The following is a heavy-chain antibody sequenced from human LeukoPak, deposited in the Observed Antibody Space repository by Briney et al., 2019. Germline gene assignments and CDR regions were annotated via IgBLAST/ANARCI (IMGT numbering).Heavy chain of an antibody. J-gene: IGHJ6*03. D-gene: IGHD4-11*01. CDR1: GYTFTSYG. CDR3: ARTVYYYYMDV. Sequence: ASVKVSCKASGYTFTSYGISWVRQAPGQGLEWMGWISAYNGNTNYAQKFQGRVTITADESTSTAYMELSSLRSEDTAVYYCARTVYYYYMDVWGKGTTVTVSS. CDR2: ISAYNGNT. V-gene: IGHV1-18*01.